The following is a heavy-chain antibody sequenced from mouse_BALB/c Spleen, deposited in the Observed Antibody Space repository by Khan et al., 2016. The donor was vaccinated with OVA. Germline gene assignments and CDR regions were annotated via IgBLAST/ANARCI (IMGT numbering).Heavy chain of an antibody. Sequence: QVQLEESGPGLVAPSQNLSITCTVSGFSLTDYGVSWIRQPPGKGLEWLGVIWGGGTTYSNSALKSRLSISKDNSKSQVFLKMNSLQTDDTAMYYGAKGVWSYYFALDYWGQGASVTVSS. CDR1: GFSLTDYG. D-gene: IGHD2-10*02. CDR2: IWGGGTT. V-gene: IGHV2-6-5*01. CDR3: AKGVWSYYFALDY. J-gene: IGHJ4*01.